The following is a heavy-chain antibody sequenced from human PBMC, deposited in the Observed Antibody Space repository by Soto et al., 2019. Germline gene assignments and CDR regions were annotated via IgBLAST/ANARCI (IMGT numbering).Heavy chain of an antibody. D-gene: IGHD6-19*01. CDR3: VRFSILVSGRGRGAFFDS. J-gene: IGHJ4*02. V-gene: IGHV3-7*03. CDR2: IKEDGSEK. CDR1: GFTFRNYW. Sequence: GSLRLSCAASGFTFRNYWLSWVRQVPGKGLAWVSNIKEDGSEKYYVDSVKGRFTISRDNAKNSVQLQMNSLRDEDTAVYYCVRFSILVSGRGRGAFFDSWGQGTPVTVSS.